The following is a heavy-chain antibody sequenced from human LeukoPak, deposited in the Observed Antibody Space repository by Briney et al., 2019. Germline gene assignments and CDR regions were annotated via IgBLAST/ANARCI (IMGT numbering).Heavy chain of an antibody. V-gene: IGHV1-69*13. CDR1: GGTFSSYA. CDR2: IIPIFGTA. Sequence: ASVKVSCKASGGTFSSYAISWVRQAPGQGLEWMGGIIPIFGTANYAQKFRGRVTITADESTSTAYMELSSLRSEDTAVYYCATNFDWLLPFDYWGQGTLVTVSS. CDR3: ATNFDWLLPFDY. D-gene: IGHD3-9*01. J-gene: IGHJ4*02.